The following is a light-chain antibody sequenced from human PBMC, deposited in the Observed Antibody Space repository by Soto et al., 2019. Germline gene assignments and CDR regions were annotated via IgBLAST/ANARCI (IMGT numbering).Light chain of an antibody. CDR2: DVS. J-gene: IGKJ2*01. V-gene: IGKV3-11*01. Sequence: EIVLTQSPATLSLSPGERATLSCRASESISKSLAWYQQRRGQPPKLLMYDVSNRASDLPARFSGSGSGTDFTLTISSLEPEDFAVYYCQQYNNWPPYTFGQGTKLEIK. CDR1: ESISKS. CDR3: QQYNNWPPYT.